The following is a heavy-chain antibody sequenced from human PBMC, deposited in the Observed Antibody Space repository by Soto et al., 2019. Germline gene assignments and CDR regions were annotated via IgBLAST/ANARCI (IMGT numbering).Heavy chain of an antibody. J-gene: IGHJ5*02. CDR2: ISGSGFKK. Sequence: GGSLRLSCAAPAFIFEIFGMSWVRQAPGKGWECISSISGSGFKKYYADSVKGRFTISRDNSKSTVYLELNNLSAEDTAVYHCAKNQGVELVPLATVDWFDPWGQGSVVTVSS. CDR3: AKNQGVELVPLATVDWFDP. V-gene: IGHV3-23*01. CDR1: AFIFEIFG. D-gene: IGHD1-26*01.